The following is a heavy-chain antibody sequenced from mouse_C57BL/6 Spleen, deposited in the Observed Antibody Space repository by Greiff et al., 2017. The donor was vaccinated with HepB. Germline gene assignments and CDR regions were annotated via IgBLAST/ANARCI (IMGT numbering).Heavy chain of an antibody. Sequence: VQLQQSGAELVRPGASVTLSCKASGYTFTDYEMHWVKQTPVHGLEWIGAIDPETGGTAYNQKFKGKAILTADKSSSTAYMELRSLTSEDSAVYYCTRGEWDGYYFDDWGQGTTLTVSS. CDR1: GYTFTDYE. J-gene: IGHJ2*01. D-gene: IGHD4-1*01. CDR3: TRGEWDGYYFDD. V-gene: IGHV1-15*01. CDR2: IDPETGGT.